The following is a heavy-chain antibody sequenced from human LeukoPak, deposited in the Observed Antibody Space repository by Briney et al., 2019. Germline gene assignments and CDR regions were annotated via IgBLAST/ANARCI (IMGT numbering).Heavy chain of an antibody. CDR2: INSDGSSI. CDR1: GFIFSSHW. CDR3: AKDFRSVTYIGYYFDY. V-gene: IGHV3-74*01. Sequence: GGSLRLSCAASGFIFSSHWMYWVRQIPGKGLMGVSRINSDGSSIHNADSVKGRFTISRDNAKNTLYLQMNSLRAEDTAVYYCAKDFRSVTYIGYYFDYWGQGTLVTVSS. J-gene: IGHJ4*02. D-gene: IGHD2-15*01.